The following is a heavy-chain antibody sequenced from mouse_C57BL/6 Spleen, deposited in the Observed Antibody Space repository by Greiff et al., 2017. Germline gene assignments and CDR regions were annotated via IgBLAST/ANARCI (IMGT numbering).Heavy chain of an antibody. CDR1: GYTFTSYG. CDR2: IYPRSGNT. V-gene: IGHV1-81*01. D-gene: IGHD4-1*01. CDR3: ARSNWEKRAWFAY. Sequence: QVQLQQSGAELARPGASVKLSCKASGYTFTSYGISWVKQRTGQGLEWIGEIYPRSGNTYYNEKVKGKATLTADKSSSTAYMELRSLTSEDSAVYFCARSNWEKRAWFAYWGQGTLVTVSA. J-gene: IGHJ3*01.